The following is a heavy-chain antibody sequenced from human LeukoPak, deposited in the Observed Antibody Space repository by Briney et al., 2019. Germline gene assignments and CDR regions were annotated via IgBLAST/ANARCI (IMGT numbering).Heavy chain of an antibody. V-gene: IGHV4-59*01. CDR3: ARRRGGDYGMYYYYYMDV. J-gene: IGHJ6*03. D-gene: IGHD4-17*01. CDR2: IYYSGST. Sequence: PSETLSLTCTVSAGSISSYYWSWIRQPPGKGLEGIGYIYYSGSTNYNPSLKSRVTISVDKSKNQFSLKLSSVTAADTAVYYCARRRGGDYGMYYYYYMDVWGKGTTVTVSS. CDR1: AGSISSYY.